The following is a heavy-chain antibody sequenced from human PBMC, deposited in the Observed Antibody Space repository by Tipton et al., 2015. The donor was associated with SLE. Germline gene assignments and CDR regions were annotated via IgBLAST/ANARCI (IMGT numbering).Heavy chain of an antibody. CDR2: IDHSGST. D-gene: IGHD3/OR15-3a*01. CDR1: DDSFSGYF. CDR3: ARGATVDWDRVAFDS. J-gene: IGHJ4*02. V-gene: IGHV4-59*01. Sequence: LRLSCTVSDDSFSGYFWSWIRQPPGKGLEWIAYIDHSGSTKYNPSLKSRLTVSVDTSKNRFSLKLSSVTAADTAVYYCARGATVDWDRVAFDSWGQGTLVTVSS.